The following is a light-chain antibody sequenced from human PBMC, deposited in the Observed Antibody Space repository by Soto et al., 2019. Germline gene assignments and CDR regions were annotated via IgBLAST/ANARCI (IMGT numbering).Light chain of an antibody. Sequence: QSVLTQPPSVSEAPGQRVTISCTGSSSNIGAGYDVHWYQQLPGTAPKLLVYGYNNRPSGVPDRFSVSKSGTSASLTITGLQTEDEADYYCQSYDSSLSAWVFGGGTQLTVL. CDR3: QSYDSSLSAWV. V-gene: IGLV1-40*01. J-gene: IGLJ2*01. CDR2: GYN. CDR1: SSNIGAGYD.